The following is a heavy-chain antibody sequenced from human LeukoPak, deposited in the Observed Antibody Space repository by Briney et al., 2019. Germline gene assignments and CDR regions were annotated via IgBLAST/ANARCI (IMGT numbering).Heavy chain of an antibody. CDR2: ITASGTAM. J-gene: IGHJ4*02. V-gene: IGHV3-48*02. Sequence: GGSLRLSCAASGFTFSSYSMNWVRQAPGKGPEWVPHITASGTAMFYADSVKGRFTISRDNAKNSLYLQMNSLRDEDTAVYYCASSGSYRFDYWGQGTLVTVSS. D-gene: IGHD1-26*01. CDR1: GFTFSSYS. CDR3: ASSGSYRFDY.